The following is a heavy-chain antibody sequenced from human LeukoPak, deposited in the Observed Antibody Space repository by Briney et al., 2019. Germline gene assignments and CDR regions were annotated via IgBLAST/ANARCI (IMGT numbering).Heavy chain of an antibody. D-gene: IGHD2-15*01. Sequence: ASVKVSCKASGYTFTQYAMNWVRLAPGQGLEWMGWITTDTGNPTYAQGFTGRSVFSLDTSVITAYLQIISLEAEDTAMYYCARAARYCSGGSCFSPRTFDIWGQGTMVTVS. CDR2: ITTDTGNP. CDR1: GYTFTQYA. V-gene: IGHV7-4-1*02. CDR3: ARAARYCSGGSCFSPRTFDI. J-gene: IGHJ3*02.